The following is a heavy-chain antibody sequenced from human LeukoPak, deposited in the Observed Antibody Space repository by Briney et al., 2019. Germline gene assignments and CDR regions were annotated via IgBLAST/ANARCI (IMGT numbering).Heavy chain of an antibody. Sequence: SQTLSLTCTVSGDSINSGDYYWSWIRQSPGKGLEWIAYIYYSGSTYYNSFFKSRVTMSVDTSKNQFSLKLSSVTAADTAVYYCARAAYSGSYHSDYWGQGTLVTVSS. D-gene: IGHD1-26*01. CDR3: ARAAYSGSYHSDY. V-gene: IGHV4-30-4*01. CDR2: IYYSGST. CDR1: GDSINSGDYY. J-gene: IGHJ4*02.